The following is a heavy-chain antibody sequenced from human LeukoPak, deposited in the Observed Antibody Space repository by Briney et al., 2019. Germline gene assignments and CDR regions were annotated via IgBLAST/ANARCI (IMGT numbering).Heavy chain of an antibody. J-gene: IGHJ6*03. CDR3: ARVGATNDLGIYYYMDV. CDR1: GYSISSGYY. V-gene: IGHV4-38-2*02. Sequence: SETLSLTCTVSGYSISSGYYWGWIRQPPGKGLEWIGSIYHSGSTYYNPSLKSRVTISVDTSKNQFSLKLSSVTAADTAVYYCARVGATNDLGIYYYMDVWGKGTTVTVSS. CDR2: IYHSGST. D-gene: IGHD1-26*01.